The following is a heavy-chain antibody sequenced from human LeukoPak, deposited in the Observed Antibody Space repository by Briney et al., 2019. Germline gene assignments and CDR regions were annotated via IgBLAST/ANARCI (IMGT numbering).Heavy chain of an antibody. CDR2: INGGGSTT. Sequence: TGGSLRLFCAASGFTYRRYAMTCLRHAPGEGGEWVSGINGGGSTTYYADSVKGRFTISRDTSNNTLNLQMNSLRAEDTAIYYCARRPADYYFDYWGQGTLVTVSS. D-gene: IGHD3-3*01. CDR3: ARRPADYYFDY. V-gene: IGHV3-23*01. CDR1: GFTYRRYA. J-gene: IGHJ4*02.